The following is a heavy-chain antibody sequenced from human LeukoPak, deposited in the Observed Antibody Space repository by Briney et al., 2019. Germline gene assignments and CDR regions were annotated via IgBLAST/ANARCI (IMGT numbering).Heavy chain of an antibody. Sequence: GASVTVSCKASGYTFTGYYMHWVRQAPGQGLEWMGWINPNSGGTNYAQKFQGRVTMTRDTSISTAYMELSRLRSDDTAVYYCARVINYDSSGYTYWGQGTLVTVSS. CDR2: INPNSGGT. J-gene: IGHJ4*02. D-gene: IGHD3-22*01. V-gene: IGHV1-2*02. CDR3: ARVINYDSSGYTY. CDR1: GYTFTGYY.